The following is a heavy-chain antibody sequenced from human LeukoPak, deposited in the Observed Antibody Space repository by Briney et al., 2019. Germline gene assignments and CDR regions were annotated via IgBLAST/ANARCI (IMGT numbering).Heavy chain of an antibody. Sequence: AGGSLRLSCAASGFPFSSYSMNWVRQAPGKGLEWVSSISSSGSYIYYADSVKGRFTISRDNAKNSLYLQMNSLRAEDTAVYYCARDPEYYDSTGYGDYWGQGTLVTVSS. CDR2: ISSSGSYI. V-gene: IGHV3-21*01. CDR3: ARDPEYYDSTGYGDY. J-gene: IGHJ4*02. D-gene: IGHD3-22*01. CDR1: GFPFSSYS.